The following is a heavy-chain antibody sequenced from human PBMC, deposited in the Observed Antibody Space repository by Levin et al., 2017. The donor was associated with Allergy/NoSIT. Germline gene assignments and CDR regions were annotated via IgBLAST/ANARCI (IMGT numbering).Heavy chain of an antibody. J-gene: IGHJ5*02. V-gene: IGHV2-5*01. CDR3: AHSFSPAVTIFGVVNWFDP. CDR1: GFSLSTSGVG. CDR2: IYWNDDK. Sequence: TLSLTLTCTFSGFSLSTSGVGVGWIRQPPGKALEWLALIYWNDDKRYSPSLKSRLTITKDTSKNQVVLTMTNMDPVDTATYYCAHSFSPAVTIFGVVNWFDPWGQGTLVTVSS. D-gene: IGHD3-3*01.